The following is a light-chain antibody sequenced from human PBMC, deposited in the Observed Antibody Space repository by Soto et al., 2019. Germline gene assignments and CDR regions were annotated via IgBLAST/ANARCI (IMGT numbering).Light chain of an antibody. CDR1: QSVSSSY. CDR3: QQYGSSPWT. J-gene: IGKJ1*01. CDR2: GAS. V-gene: IGKV3-20*01. Sequence: EIVLTQSPGTLSLSPGERATLSCRASQSVSSSYLAWYQQKPGQAPRLRIYGASSRATGIPDRFSGSGCGTDFTLTISRLEPEDFAVYYCQQYGSSPWTFGQGTKVEIK.